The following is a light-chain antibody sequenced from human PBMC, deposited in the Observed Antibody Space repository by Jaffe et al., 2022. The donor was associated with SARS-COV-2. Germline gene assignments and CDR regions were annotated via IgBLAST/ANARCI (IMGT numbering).Light chain of an antibody. Sequence: DIQMTQSPSSLSASLGDRVTITCRASEDISNYLAWFQQKPGKVPKLLMFGASTLQSGVPSRFSGSGSGTDFTLTISSLQPEDVGTYYCQKYNSLWWAFGQGTKVEIK. CDR1: EDISNY. CDR2: GAS. V-gene: IGKV1-27*01. J-gene: IGKJ1*01. CDR3: QKYNSLWWA.